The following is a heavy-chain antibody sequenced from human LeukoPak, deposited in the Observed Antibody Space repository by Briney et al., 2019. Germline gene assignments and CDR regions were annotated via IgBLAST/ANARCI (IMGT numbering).Heavy chain of an antibody. Sequence: PGGSLRLSCAAPGFTFSRYAMSRVRQSLGKGPEWVSAISGSGGSTYYADSVKGRFTISRDNSKNTLYLQMNSLRAEDTAVYYCAKEMMLGSFDYWGQGTLVTVSS. CDR1: GFTFSRYA. CDR3: AKEMMLGSFDY. J-gene: IGHJ4*02. CDR2: ISGSGGST. D-gene: IGHD3-10*01. V-gene: IGHV3-23*01.